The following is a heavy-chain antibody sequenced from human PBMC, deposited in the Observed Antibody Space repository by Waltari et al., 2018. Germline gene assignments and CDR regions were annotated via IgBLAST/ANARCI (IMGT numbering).Heavy chain of an antibody. CDR2: IYYSGST. V-gene: IGHV4-59*11. CDR3: ARVAVVLRLPKWFDP. CDR1: GGSISSHY. J-gene: IGHJ5*02. D-gene: IGHD3-3*01. Sequence: QVQLQESGPGLVKPSETLSLTCTVSGGSISSHYWSWIRQPPGKGLEWIGYIYYSGSTNYNPSLKSRVTISVDTSKNQFSLKLSSVTAADTAVYYCARVAVVLRLPKWFDPWGQGTLVTVSS.